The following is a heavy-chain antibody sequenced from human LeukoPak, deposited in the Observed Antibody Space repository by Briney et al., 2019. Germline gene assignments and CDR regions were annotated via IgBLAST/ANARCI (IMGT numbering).Heavy chain of an antibody. D-gene: IGHD2-8*01. CDR3: ASVYSSSTGGQSFDS. V-gene: IGHV4-39*07. Sequence: PSETLSLTCTVSGASIGSTSSYWAWIRQPPGKGLEWIGIIYSSGGTYYNPSLRSRLTISVDTSKNQLSLKLSSVTAADTANYYCASVYSSSTGGQSFDSWGQGTRVTVSS. CDR2: IYSSGGT. CDR1: GASIGSTSSY. J-gene: IGHJ4*02.